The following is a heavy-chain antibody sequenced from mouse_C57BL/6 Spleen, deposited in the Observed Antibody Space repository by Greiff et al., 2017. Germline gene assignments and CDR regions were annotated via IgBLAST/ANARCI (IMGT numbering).Heavy chain of an antibody. D-gene: IGHD1-1*01. J-gene: IGHJ3*01. CDR2: IDPENGDT. CDR3: TTDGSSSWFAY. CDR1: GFNIKDDY. V-gene: IGHV14-4*01. Sequence: VQLQQSGAELVRPGASVKLSCTASGFNIKDDYMHWVKQRPEQGLEWIEWIDPENGDTEYASKFQGKATITADTSSNTAYLQLSSLTSEDTAVYYCTTDGSSSWFAYWGQGTLVTVSA.